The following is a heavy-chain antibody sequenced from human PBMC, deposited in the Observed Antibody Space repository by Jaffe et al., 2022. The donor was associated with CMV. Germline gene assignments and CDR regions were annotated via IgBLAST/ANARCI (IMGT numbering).Heavy chain of an antibody. J-gene: IGHJ4*02. CDR2: IYWDDDK. D-gene: IGHD5-18*01. V-gene: IGHV2-5*02. CDR3: AHASPSGYSYGYGLYYFDY. CDR1: GFSLSTSGVG. Sequence: QITLKESGPTLVKPTQTLTLTCTFSGFSLSTSGVGVGWIRQPPGKALEWLALIYWDDDKRYSPSLKSRLTITKDTSKNQVVLTMTNMDPVDTATYYCAHASPSGYSYGYGLYYFDYWGQGTLVTVSS.